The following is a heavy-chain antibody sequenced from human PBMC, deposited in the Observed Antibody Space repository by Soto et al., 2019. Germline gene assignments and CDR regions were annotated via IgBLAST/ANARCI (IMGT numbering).Heavy chain of an antibody. Sequence: QVQLVESGGGVVQPGRSLRLSCAASGFTFSSYAMHWVRQAPGKGLEWVAVISYDGSNKYYADSVKGRFTISRDNSKNTLYLQMNSRRAEDTAVYYCATGLDYGTDYGVVASRELYWYFDLWGRGTLVTVSS. J-gene: IGHJ2*01. CDR1: GFTFSSYA. CDR3: ATGLDYGTDYGVVASRELYWYFDL. V-gene: IGHV3-30-3*01. CDR2: ISYDGSNK. D-gene: IGHD4-17*01.